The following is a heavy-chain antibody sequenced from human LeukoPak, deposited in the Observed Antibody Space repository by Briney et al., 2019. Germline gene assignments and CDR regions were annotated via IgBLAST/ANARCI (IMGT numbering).Heavy chain of an antibody. D-gene: IGHD2-15*01. CDR1: GYTFTGYY. V-gene: IGHV1-69*13. J-gene: IGHJ6*04. CDR2: IIPIFGTA. CDR3: AREGYCSGGSCYSRHYYYYGMDV. Sequence: ASVKVSCKASGYTFTGYYMHWVRQAPGQGLEWMGGIIPIFGTANYAQKFQGRVTITADESTSTAYMELSSLRSEDTAVYYCAREGYCSGGSCYSRHYYYYGMDVWGKGTTVTVSS.